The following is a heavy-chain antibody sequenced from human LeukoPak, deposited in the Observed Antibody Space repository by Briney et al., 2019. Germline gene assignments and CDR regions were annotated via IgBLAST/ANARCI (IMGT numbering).Heavy chain of an antibody. J-gene: IGHJ6*04. CDR1: GGTFSSYA. D-gene: IGHD1-1*01. CDR2: IIPIFGTA. V-gene: IGHV1-69*13. CDR3: ARTKQLDPPDSRNYYYYGMDV. Sequence: SVKVSCKASGGTFSSYAISWVRQAPGQGLEWMGGIIPIFGTANYAQEFQGRVTITADESTSTAYMELSSLRSEDTAVYYCARTKQLDPPDSRNYYYYGMDVWGKGTTVTVSS.